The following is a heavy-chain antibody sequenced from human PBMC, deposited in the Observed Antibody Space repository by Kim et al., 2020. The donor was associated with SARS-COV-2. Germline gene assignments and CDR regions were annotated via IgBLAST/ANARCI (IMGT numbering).Heavy chain of an antibody. Sequence: GGSLRLSCAASGFRFNDNSMNWVRQAPGKGLEWVASISTSSAYKNYVDSVKGRFSVSRDNSKNSVYLQMDSLRVDDTALYYCVRGTKASSWHQEDAFAFWGQGTMVTVSS. D-gene: IGHD6-13*01. V-gene: IGHV3-21*06. J-gene: IGHJ3*01. CDR2: ISTSSAYK. CDR1: GFRFNDNS. CDR3: VRGTKASSWHQEDAFAF.